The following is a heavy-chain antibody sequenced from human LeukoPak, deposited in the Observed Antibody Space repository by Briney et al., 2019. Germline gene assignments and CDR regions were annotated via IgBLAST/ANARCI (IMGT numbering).Heavy chain of an antibody. Sequence: PGRSLRLSCAASGFTFSSYAMHWVRQAPGKGLEWVAVISYDGSNKYYADSVKGRFTISRDNSKNTLYLQMNSLRAEDTAVYYCARSFGSYSPFDYWGQGTLVTVSS. J-gene: IGHJ4*02. D-gene: IGHD1-26*01. CDR3: ARSFGSYSPFDY. CDR2: ISYDGSNK. V-gene: IGHV3-30-3*01. CDR1: GFTFSSYA.